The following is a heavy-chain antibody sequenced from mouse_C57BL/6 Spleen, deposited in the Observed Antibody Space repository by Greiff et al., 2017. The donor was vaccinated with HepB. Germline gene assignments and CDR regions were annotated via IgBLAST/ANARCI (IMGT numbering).Heavy chain of an antibody. CDR2: IYPGSGST. J-gene: IGHJ3*02. Sequence: QVQLQQSGAELVKPGASVKMSCKASGYTFTSYWITWVKQRPGQGLEWIGDIYPGSGSTNYNEKFKSKATLTVDTSSSTAYMQLSSLTSEDSAVYYCARGGQLRPAYGYWGQGTLVTVSA. CDR1: GYTFTSYW. V-gene: IGHV1-55*01. CDR3: ARGGQLRPAYGY. D-gene: IGHD3-2*02.